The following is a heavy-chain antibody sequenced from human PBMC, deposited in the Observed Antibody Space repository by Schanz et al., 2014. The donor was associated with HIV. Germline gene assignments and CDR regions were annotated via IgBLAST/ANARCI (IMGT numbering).Heavy chain of an antibody. CDR3: ARSSGWRVFDY. Sequence: EVQLVESGGRLVKPGESLTLSCITSGFTLNGYSMNWVRQAPGKGLEWVSSISGSSNKIYYAHSMKDRVIVSRDNAQNLVFLKLSSLRAEDTAVYFCARSSGWRVFDYWGQGTLVTVSS. D-gene: IGHD6-19*01. V-gene: IGHV3-21*06. CDR1: GFTLNGYS. J-gene: IGHJ4*02. CDR2: ISGSSNKI.